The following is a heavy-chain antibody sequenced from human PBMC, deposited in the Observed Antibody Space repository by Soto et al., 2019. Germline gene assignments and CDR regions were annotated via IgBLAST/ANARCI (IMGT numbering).Heavy chain of an antibody. Sequence: SETESLTCAVSGGSVIISNSWSWVRKHPGKGLEWIGEIYHSGSTNYNPSLKSRVTISVDTSKNQFSLKLSSVTAADTAVYYCARGLSKKVPAARDYGMDVWGQGTTVTVSS. V-gene: IGHV4-4*02. CDR1: GGSVIISNS. CDR3: ARGLSKKVPAARDYGMDV. D-gene: IGHD2-2*01. J-gene: IGHJ6*02. CDR2: IYHSGST.